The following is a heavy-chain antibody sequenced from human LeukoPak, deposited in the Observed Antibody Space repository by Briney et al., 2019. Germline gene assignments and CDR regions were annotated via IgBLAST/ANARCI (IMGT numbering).Heavy chain of an antibody. CDR1: GFTYSSYW. V-gene: IGHV3-7*01. CDR3: ARVDQRRGSSCGY. CDR2: IKQDGSEK. D-gene: IGHD6-13*01. Sequence: GGSLRLSCAASGFTYSSYWMSWVRQAPGKGLEWVANIKQDGSEKYYVDSVKGRFTISRDNAKNSLYLQMNSLRAEDTAVYYCARVDQRRGSSCGYWGQGTLVTVSS. J-gene: IGHJ4*02.